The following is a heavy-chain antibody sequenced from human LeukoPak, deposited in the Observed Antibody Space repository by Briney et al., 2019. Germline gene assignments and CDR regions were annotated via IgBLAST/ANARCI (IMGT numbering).Heavy chain of an antibody. V-gene: IGHV1-2*02. Sequence: ASVKVSCKASGYTFTGYYMHWVRQAPGQGLEWMGWINPNSGGTNYAQKFQGRVTMTRDTSISTAYMELSRLRSDDTAVYYCARDRAVMVRGVMDVWGQGTTVTVSS. J-gene: IGHJ6*02. CDR3: ARDRAVMVRGVMDV. CDR1: GYTFTGYY. CDR2: INPNSGGT. D-gene: IGHD3-10*01.